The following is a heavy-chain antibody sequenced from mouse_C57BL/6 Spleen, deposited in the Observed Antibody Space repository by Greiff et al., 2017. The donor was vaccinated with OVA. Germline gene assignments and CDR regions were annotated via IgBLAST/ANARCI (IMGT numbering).Heavy chain of an antibody. Sequence: VQLQQSGAELVRPGASVKLSCTASGFNIKDDYMHWVKQRPEQGLEWIGWIDPENGDTEYASKFQGKATITADTSSNTAYLQLSSLTSEDTAVYDCTTDPNYYGSSWYFDVWGTGTTVTVSS. CDR1: GFNIKDDY. V-gene: IGHV14-4*01. CDR2: IDPENGDT. CDR3: TTDPNYYGSSWYFDV. D-gene: IGHD1-1*01. J-gene: IGHJ1*03.